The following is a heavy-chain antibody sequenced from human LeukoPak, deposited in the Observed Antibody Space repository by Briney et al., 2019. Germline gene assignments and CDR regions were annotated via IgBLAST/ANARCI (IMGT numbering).Heavy chain of an antibody. J-gene: IGHJ4*02. CDR3: ASGTGSWYFDY. CDR1: GGTFSSYA. CDR2: IIPIFGTA. Sequence: VASVKVSCKASGGTFSSYAISWVRQAPGQGLEWMGGIIPIFGTANYAQKFQGRVTITTDESTSTAYMELSSLRSEDTAVYYCASGTGSWYFDYWGQGTLVTVSS. V-gene: IGHV1-69*05. D-gene: IGHD3-10*01.